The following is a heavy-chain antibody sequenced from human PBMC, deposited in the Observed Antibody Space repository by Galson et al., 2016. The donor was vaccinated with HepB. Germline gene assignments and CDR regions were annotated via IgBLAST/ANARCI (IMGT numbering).Heavy chain of an antibody. V-gene: IGHV3-48*02. CDR3: ATPTLIPPV. Sequence: SLRLSCAASGFSFSSFPMNWVRQAPGKGLEWVAHISTGGSTIYYADSVKGRFTISRDNAKDSLYLQMNSLRDEHTAVYYCATPTLIPPVWGQRTMVTVSS. J-gene: IGHJ3*01. D-gene: IGHD4-17*01. CDR2: ISTGGSTI. CDR1: GFSFSSFP.